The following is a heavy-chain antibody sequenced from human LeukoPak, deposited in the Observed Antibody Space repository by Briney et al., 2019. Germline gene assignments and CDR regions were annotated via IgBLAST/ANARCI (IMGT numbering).Heavy chain of an antibody. V-gene: IGHV3-30*02. D-gene: IGHD3-22*01. CDR1: AFTFSSYG. Sequence: GGSLRLSCAASAFTFSSYGMNWLRQAPGKGLEWVAFIRYDGSNTYYADSVKGRFTISRDNSKNTLYLQMNSLRAEDTAVYYCARGVNYYDSSGYHLYWGQGTLVTVSS. CDR2: IRYDGSNT. CDR3: ARGVNYYDSSGYHLY. J-gene: IGHJ4*02.